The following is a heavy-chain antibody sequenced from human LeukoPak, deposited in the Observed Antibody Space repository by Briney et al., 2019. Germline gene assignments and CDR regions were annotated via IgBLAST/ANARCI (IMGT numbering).Heavy chain of an antibody. Sequence: ASVKVFCKASGFTLTKYYMHWVRHAPGQGPEWMGAIHPDGGGTSYAPNFQGRVTMTRSTGAVFMELAGLTYDDTAVYYCVREGGGSCSGGSCFRFDPWGQGTLVTVSS. J-gene: IGHJ5*02. D-gene: IGHD2-15*01. CDR1: GFTLTKYY. CDR2: IHPDGGGT. V-gene: IGHV1-46*01. CDR3: VREGGGSCSGGSCFRFDP.